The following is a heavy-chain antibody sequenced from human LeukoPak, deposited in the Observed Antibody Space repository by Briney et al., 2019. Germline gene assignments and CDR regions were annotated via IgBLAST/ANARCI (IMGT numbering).Heavy chain of an antibody. Sequence: SETLSLTCTVSGYSISSGYYWGWIRQPPGKGLEWIGSIYHSGSTYYNPSLKSRVTISVDTSKNQFSLKLSSVTAADTAVYYCARDWSYDYVWGSYDYWGQGTLVTVSP. V-gene: IGHV4-38-2*02. D-gene: IGHD3-16*01. CDR2: IYHSGST. J-gene: IGHJ4*02. CDR1: GYSISSGYY. CDR3: ARDWSYDYVWGSYDY.